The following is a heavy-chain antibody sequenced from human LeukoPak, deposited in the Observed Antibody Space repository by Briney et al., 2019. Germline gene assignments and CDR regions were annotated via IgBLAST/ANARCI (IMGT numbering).Heavy chain of an antibody. CDR3: ARDYPPGY. CDR2: ITGNGGTT. Sequence: SGGSLRLSCVACAFTFSGYAMSWVRQVPGKGLKWVTAITGNGGTTYYADSETGRFTISRDNSKNTLYLQMNSLSAEDTAVYYCARDYPPGYWGQGTLVTVSS. V-gene: IGHV3-23*01. CDR1: AFTFSGYA. J-gene: IGHJ4*02.